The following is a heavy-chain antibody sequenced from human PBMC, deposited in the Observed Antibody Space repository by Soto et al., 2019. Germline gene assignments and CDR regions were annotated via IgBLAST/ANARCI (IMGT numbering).Heavy chain of an antibody. CDR3: ARVEDYYDSSGYYLYYFDY. V-gene: IGHV4-31*03. J-gene: IGHJ4*02. D-gene: IGHD3-22*01. Sequence: SETLSLTCTVSGGSISSGGYYWSWIRQHPGKGLEWIGYIYYSGSTYYNPSLKSRVTISVDTSKNQFSLKLSSVTAADTAVYYCARVEDYYDSSGYYLYYFDYWGQGTLVTVSS. CDR1: GGSISSGGYY. CDR2: IYYSGST.